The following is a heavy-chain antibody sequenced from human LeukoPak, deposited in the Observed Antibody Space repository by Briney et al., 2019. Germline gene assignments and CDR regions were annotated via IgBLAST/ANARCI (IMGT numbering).Heavy chain of an antibody. J-gene: IGHJ4*02. Sequence: SETRSLTCTVSGASISSSSHYWGWIRQPPGKGLEWIGSIYHSVSTYNNPSLKSRVTISVDTSENQFSLKLRSVTAADTAVYYCARDILLYDSSGYGYFDYWGQGTHVAVSS. CDR3: ARDILLYDSSGYGYFDY. CDR1: GASISSSSHY. V-gene: IGHV4-39*02. CDR2: IYHSVST. D-gene: IGHD3-22*01.